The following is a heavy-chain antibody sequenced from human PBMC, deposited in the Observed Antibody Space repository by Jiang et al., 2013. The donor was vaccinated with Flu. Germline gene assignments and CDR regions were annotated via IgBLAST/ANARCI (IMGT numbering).Heavy chain of an antibody. CDR2: GST. Sequence: GSTYYADSVKGRFTISRDNSKNTLYLQMNSLRAEDTAVYYCAKEDNWGNPDYWDQGTLVTVSS. D-gene: IGHD7-27*01. V-gene: IGHV3-23*01. J-gene: IGHJ4*02. CDR3: AKEDNWGNPDY.